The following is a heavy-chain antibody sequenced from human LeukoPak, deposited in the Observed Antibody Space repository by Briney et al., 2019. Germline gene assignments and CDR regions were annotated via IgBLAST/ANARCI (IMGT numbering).Heavy chain of an antibody. D-gene: IGHD1-26*01. J-gene: IGHJ4*02. CDR3: ARENSGSYREFDY. Sequence: SETLSLTCTVSGGSISSYYWSWIRQPPGKGLERIGYIYYSGSTNYNPSLKSRVTISVDTSKNQFSLKLSSVTAADTAVFYCARENSGSYREFDYWGQGTLVTVSS. CDR1: GGSISSYY. CDR2: IYYSGST. V-gene: IGHV4-59*12.